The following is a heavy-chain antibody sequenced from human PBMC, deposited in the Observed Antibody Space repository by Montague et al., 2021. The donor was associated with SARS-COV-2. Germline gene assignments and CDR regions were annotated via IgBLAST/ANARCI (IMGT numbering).Heavy chain of an antibody. CDR2: IYYSGST. CDR3: AREISGPEYFDY. CDR1: GGSISSNY. J-gene: IGHJ4*02. V-gene: IGHV4-59*01. D-gene: IGHD1-14*01. Sequence: SETLSLTCTVSGGSISSNYWNWIRQPPGRGLEWIGYIYYSGSTNYNPSLESRVTISADTSKNHFSLKLRSVTAADTAVYYCAREISGPEYFDYWGQGTLVTVSS.